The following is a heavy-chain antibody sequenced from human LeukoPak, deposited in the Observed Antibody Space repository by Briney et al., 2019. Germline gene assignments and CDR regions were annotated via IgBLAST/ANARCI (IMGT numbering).Heavy chain of an antibody. Sequence: GGSVRLSCAASGFTFGSYAMSWVRQAPGKGLEWVSAISGCGGSTYYADSVKGRFTISRDNSKNTLYLQMNSLRAEDTAVYYCAKGTAVAGWNYWSQGTLVTV. CDR2: ISGCGGST. J-gene: IGHJ4*02. CDR1: GFTFGSYA. CDR3: AKGTAVAGWNY. D-gene: IGHD6-19*01. V-gene: IGHV3-23*01.